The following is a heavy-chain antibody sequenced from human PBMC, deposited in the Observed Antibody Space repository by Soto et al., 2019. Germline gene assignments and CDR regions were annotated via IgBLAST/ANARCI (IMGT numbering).Heavy chain of an antibody. V-gene: IGHV2-5*08. D-gene: IGHD2-15*01. CDR2: IYWDDDK. CDR3: AHSLLGYCSGGSCYSNWFDP. J-gene: IGHJ5*02. CDR1: GGSISSYYW. Sequence: TLSLTCTVSGGSISSYYWSWIRQPPGKGLEWLALIYWDDDKRYSPSLKSRLTITKDTSKNQVVLTMTNMDPVDTATYYCAHSLLGYCSGGSCYSNWFDPWGQGTLVTVSS.